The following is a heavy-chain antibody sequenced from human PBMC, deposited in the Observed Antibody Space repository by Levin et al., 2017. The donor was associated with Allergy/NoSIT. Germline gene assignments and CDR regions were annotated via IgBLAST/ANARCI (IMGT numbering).Heavy chain of an antibody. J-gene: IGHJ6*02. CDR2: ISSSSSYI. Sequence: LSLTCAASGFTFSSYSMNWVRQAPGKGLEWVSSISSSSSYIYYADSVKGRFTISRDNAKNSLYLQMNSLRAEDTAVYYCARDSLIAADYYGMDGWGQGTTVTVSS. D-gene: IGHD6-25*01. CDR1: GFTFSSYS. CDR3: ARDSLIAADYYGMDG. V-gene: IGHV3-21*01.